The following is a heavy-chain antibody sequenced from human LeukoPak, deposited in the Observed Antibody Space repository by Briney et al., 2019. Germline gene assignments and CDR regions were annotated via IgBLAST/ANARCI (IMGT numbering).Heavy chain of an antibody. J-gene: IGHJ4*02. CDR1: GLIFSTYW. Sequence: SGGSLRLSCAASGLIFSTYWMSSVRQAPGKGLEWVANINQDGSEKYYLDSVKGRFTISSGNAKNSLFLQMNSLRAEDTAVYYCARDLFDYWGQGTLVTVSS. CDR3: ARDLFDY. V-gene: IGHV3-7*01. CDR2: INQDGSEK.